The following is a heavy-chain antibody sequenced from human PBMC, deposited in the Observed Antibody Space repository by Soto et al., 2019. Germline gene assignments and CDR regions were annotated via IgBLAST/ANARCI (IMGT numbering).Heavy chain of an antibody. D-gene: IGHD2-2*01. Sequence: GGARRHCRASSGFTFGWYAMIWVRQAPGKGLQWVSGISATSDAAYYAGSVKGRFTISRDNSKNTLYLQMNSLRAEDTAVYYCAKTSLMETLALCAPHYWGHGP. CDR3: AKTSLMETLALCAPHY. CDR2: ISATSDAA. CDR1: GFTFGWYA. J-gene: IGHJ4*01. V-gene: IGHV3-23*01.